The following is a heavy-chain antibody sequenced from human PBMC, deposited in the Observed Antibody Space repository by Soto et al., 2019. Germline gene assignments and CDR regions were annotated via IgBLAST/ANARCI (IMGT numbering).Heavy chain of an antibody. J-gene: IGHJ6*02. D-gene: IGHD2-2*03. Sequence: SETLSLTCAVYGGSFSNYYWSWIRQPPGKGLEWIGEINHSGSTNYNPSLKSRVTISVDTSENLFSLKLTSVTAADTAVYYCARRGPGYCSSTSCHYSYYGMDVWGQGTTVTVS. CDR1: GGSFSNYY. CDR3: ARRGPGYCSSTSCHYSYYGMDV. CDR2: INHSGST. V-gene: IGHV4-34*01.